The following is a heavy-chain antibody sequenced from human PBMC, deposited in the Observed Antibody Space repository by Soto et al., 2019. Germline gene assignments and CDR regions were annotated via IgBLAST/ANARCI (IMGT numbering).Heavy chain of an antibody. J-gene: IGHJ3*02. CDR1: GGSISSYY. Sequence: SETLSLTCTVSGGSISSYYWSWIRQPPGKGLEWIGYIYYSGSTNYNPSLKSRVTISVDTSKNQFSLKLSSVTAADTAVYYCAREGLDAFDIWGQGTMVTVSS. CDR3: AREGLDAFDI. V-gene: IGHV4-59*12. CDR2: IYYSGST.